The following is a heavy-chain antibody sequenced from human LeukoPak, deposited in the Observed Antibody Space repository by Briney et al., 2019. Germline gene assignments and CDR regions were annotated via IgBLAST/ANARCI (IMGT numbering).Heavy chain of an antibody. Sequence: SETLSLTCTVSGYSISSGYYWGWIRQPPGKGLEWIGSIYHSGSTYYNPSLKSRVTISVDTSKNQFSLKLSSVTAADTAVYYCARVAEWELRFDYWGQGTLVTVSS. V-gene: IGHV4-38-2*02. CDR3: ARVAEWELRFDY. CDR1: GYSISSGYY. CDR2: IYHSGST. J-gene: IGHJ4*02. D-gene: IGHD1-26*01.